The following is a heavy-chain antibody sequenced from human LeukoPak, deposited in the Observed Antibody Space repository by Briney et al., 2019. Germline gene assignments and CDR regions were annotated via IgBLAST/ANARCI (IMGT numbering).Heavy chain of an antibody. D-gene: IGHD4-11*01. J-gene: IGHJ4*02. V-gene: IGHV3-30*18. CDR3: AKDRYDYSNSLDY. Sequence: GRSLRLSCAASGFTFSSYGMHWVRQAPGEGLEWVAVISYDGSNKYYADSVKGRFTISRDNSKNTLYLQMNSLRAEDTAVYYCAKDRYDYSNSLDYWGQGTLVTVSS. CDR2: ISYDGSNK. CDR1: GFTFSSYG.